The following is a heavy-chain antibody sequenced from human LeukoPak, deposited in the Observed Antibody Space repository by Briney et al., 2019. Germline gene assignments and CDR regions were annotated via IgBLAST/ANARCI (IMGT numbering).Heavy chain of an antibody. CDR1: GFTFDDHA. Sequence: GGSLILSCAASGFTFDDHAMHWVRQTPGKGLEWVSLMSGDGGSTYYADSVKGRFTISRDSSRNSLYLQMNSLRTEDTALYYCAKDIGEQWFFDYWGQGTLVTVSS. J-gene: IGHJ4*02. CDR2: MSGDGGST. V-gene: IGHV3-43*02. D-gene: IGHD3-10*01. CDR3: AKDIGEQWFFDY.